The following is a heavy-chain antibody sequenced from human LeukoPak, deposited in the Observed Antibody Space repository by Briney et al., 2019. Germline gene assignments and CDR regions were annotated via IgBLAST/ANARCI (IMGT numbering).Heavy chain of an antibody. CDR1: GGSFSSYY. CDR2: ITHSRST. D-gene: IGHD3-10*01. V-gene: IGHV4-34*01. J-gene: IGHJ5*01. CDR3: ARVTRFTQFGELWFDS. Sequence: SETLSLTCAVYGGSFSSYYWSWLRQSPGKGLEWIGEITHSRSTNYNPSLKSRVTISLDTSKSPFSLKLTSVTAADTAVYYCARVTRFTQFGELWFDSWGQGTLLTVSS.